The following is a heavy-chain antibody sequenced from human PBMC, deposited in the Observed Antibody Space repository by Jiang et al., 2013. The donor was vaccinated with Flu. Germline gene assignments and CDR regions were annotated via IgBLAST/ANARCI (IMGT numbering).Heavy chain of an antibody. V-gene: IGHV4-38-2*02. CDR3: ARDLRTLDAFDI. CDR1: GYSIRSGYF. Sequence: GPGLVKASATLSLTCTVSGYSIRSGYFWGWIRQPPGKGLEWIGSMYYSGTTYHNPSLESRVTMSADTSKNQFSLRLNSVTAADTAVYYCARDLRTLDAFDI. CDR2: MYYSGTT. J-gene: IGHJ3*02. D-gene: IGHD2-2*01.